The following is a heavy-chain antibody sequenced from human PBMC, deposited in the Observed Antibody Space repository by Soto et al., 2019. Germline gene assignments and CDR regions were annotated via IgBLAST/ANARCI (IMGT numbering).Heavy chain of an antibody. J-gene: IGHJ3*02. CDR1: GYSFTSYW. Sequence: GESLKISCKGSGYSFTSYWIGWVRQMPGKGLEWMGIIYPGDSDTRYSPSFQGQVTISADKSISTAYLQWSSLKASDTAMYYCARQDYDILTGPDAFDIWGQGTMVTVSS. V-gene: IGHV5-51*01. D-gene: IGHD3-9*01. CDR3: ARQDYDILTGPDAFDI. CDR2: IYPGDSDT.